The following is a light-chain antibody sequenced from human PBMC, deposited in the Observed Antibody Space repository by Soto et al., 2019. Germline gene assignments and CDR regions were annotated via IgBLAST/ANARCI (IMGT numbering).Light chain of an antibody. CDR1: RSVLYSSNNKNY. CDR3: QQYYSTPQT. V-gene: IGKV4-1*01. CDR2: LAS. J-gene: IGKJ1*01. Sequence: DIVMTQSPDSLAVSLGERATINCKSSRSVLYSSNNKNYLAWYQQKPGQPPKLLIYLASTRESGVPDRFSGSGSGTDFTLTISSLQAEDVAVYYCQQYYSTPQTFGQGTKVEIK.